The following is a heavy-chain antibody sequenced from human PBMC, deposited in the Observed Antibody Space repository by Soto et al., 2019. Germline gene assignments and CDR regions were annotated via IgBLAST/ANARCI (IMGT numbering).Heavy chain of an antibody. CDR2: IYYSGGT. D-gene: IGHD6-6*01. J-gene: IGHJ5*02. CDR3: AKRGSSGPVLRSWFDP. CDR1: GDSVSSYS. V-gene: IGHV4-59*02. Sequence: SETLSLTCTVSGDSVSSYSWNWIRQPPGRGLEWIGYIYYSGGTNYNPSLNSRVTISVDTSKNQFSLNLRAEDTAVYYCAKRGSSGPVLRSWFDPWGQGTLVTVSS.